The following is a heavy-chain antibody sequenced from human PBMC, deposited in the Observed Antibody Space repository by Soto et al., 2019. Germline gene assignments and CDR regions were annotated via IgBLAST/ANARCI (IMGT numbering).Heavy chain of an antibody. J-gene: IGHJ3*02. Sequence: QVQLQESGPGLVKPSQTLSLTCTVSGGSISSGGYYWSWIRQHPAKALEWIGYIYYSGSTYYNPALKSRGTISVYTSKNQFSLKLSSVTAADTAVYYCARVDTMVREEGIWGQGTMVTVSS. CDR2: IYYSGST. V-gene: IGHV4-31*03. CDR1: GGSISSGGYY. D-gene: IGHD3-10*01. CDR3: ARVDTMVREEGI.